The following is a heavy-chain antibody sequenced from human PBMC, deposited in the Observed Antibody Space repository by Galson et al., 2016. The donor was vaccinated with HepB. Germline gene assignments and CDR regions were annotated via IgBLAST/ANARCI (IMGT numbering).Heavy chain of an antibody. D-gene: IGHD2/OR15-2a*01. CDR3: ARNFYYSQSL. CDR2: IYHSGST. Sequence: SLRLSCAASGFTFSSYWMSWVRQAPGKGLEWIGEIYHSGSTNYNPSPKGRVAIPVDKSRNQFSLKLTSVTAADTAVYFCARNFYYSQSLWGQGTLVTVSP. V-gene: IGHV4-4*01. CDR1: GFTFSSYW. J-gene: IGHJ4*02.